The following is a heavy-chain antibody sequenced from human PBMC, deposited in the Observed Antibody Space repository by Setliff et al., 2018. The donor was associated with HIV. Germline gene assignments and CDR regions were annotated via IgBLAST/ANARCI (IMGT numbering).Heavy chain of an antibody. CDR2: IYSTYRDSAT. Sequence: GGSLRLSCVVSGFSVSSNYMSWVRQAPGKGLEWVSVIYSTYRDSATYYTDSVKGRFTISRDNSKNLVYLQMNSLRAEDTAVYYCAKGGISYSSAWYGSWGQGTPVTVSS. CDR1: GFSVSSNY. CDR3: AKGGISYSSAWYGS. V-gene: IGHV3-53*01. D-gene: IGHD6-19*01. J-gene: IGHJ5*02.